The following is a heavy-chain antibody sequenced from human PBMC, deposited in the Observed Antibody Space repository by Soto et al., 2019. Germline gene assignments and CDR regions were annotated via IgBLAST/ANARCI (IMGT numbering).Heavy chain of an antibody. V-gene: IGHV2-5*02. CDR3: AHKLYSYGFR. J-gene: IGHJ4*02. CDR1: GFSLSTSGVS. Sequence: QITLKESGPTLVKPTQTLTLTCTFSGFSLSTSGVSVGWIRQPPGKALEWLALIYWDDDKRYSPSLKSRLTIXXDTSKNQVFPTIPTMDPVDTAKYYCAHKLYSYGFRWGQGTLVTVSS. CDR2: IYWDDDK. D-gene: IGHD5-18*01.